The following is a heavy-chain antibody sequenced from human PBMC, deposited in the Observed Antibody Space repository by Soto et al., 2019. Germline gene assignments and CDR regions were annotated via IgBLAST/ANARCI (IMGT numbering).Heavy chain of an antibody. CDR2: IYYSGST. V-gene: IGHV4-59*01. J-gene: IGHJ4*02. D-gene: IGHD4-17*01. CDR1: GGSISSYY. CDR3: ASDRSDYGDFYFDY. Sequence: PSETLSLTCTVSGGSISSYYWSWIRQPPGKGLEWIGYIYYSGSTNYNPSLKSRVTISVDTSKNQFSLKLSSVTAADTAVYYCASDRSDYGDFYFDYWGQGTLVTVSS.